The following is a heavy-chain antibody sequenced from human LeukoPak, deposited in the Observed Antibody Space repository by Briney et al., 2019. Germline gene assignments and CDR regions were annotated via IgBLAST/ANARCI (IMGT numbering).Heavy chain of an antibody. Sequence: ASVKVSCKASGYTFTSYYMHWVRQAPGQGLEWMGWISAYNGDTNYAQKFQGRVTMTTDTSTSTAYMDLRSLTSDDTAVYYCARGGYYGSGSFPDYWGQGTLVTVSS. CDR1: GYTFTSYY. D-gene: IGHD3-10*01. CDR2: ISAYNGDT. V-gene: IGHV1-18*04. CDR3: ARGGYYGSGSFPDY. J-gene: IGHJ4*02.